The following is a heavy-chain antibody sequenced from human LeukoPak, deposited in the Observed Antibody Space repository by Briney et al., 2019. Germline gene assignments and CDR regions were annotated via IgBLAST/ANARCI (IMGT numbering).Heavy chain of an antibody. CDR3: ARDVLR. V-gene: IGHV4-31*03. Sequence: PSETLSLTCTVSGDSITSGGYYWSWIRQRPGKGLEWIGYIYKTGSTYYNPSLKSRVTMSVDTFRNQFSLKVNSVTAADTAVYYCARDVLRWGQGTLVTVSS. CDR1: GDSITSGGYY. CDR2: IYKTGST. J-gene: IGHJ4*02.